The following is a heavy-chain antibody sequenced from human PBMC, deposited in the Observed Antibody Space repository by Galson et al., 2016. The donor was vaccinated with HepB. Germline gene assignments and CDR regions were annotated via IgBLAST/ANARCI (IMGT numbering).Heavy chain of an antibody. J-gene: IGHJ3*02. Sequence: QSGAEVKKPGESLKISCEGSGSRFSTYWIHWVRQMPGQGLEWVGRIDPSVSFINYGPSFQGHVIISADKSNSTAYLQWSSLKASDTAMYYCAKTFYYGSGRTVDAFDIWGQGTRVSVSS. CDR2: IDPSVSFI. CDR1: GSRFSTYW. V-gene: IGHV5-10-1*01. D-gene: IGHD3-10*01. CDR3: AKTFYYGSGRTVDAFDI.